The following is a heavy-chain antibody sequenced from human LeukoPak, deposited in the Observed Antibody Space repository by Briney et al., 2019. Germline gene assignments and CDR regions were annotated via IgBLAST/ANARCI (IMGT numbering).Heavy chain of an antibody. D-gene: IGHD3-22*01. J-gene: IGHJ4*02. CDR1: GYTCTGYY. Sequence: ASVKVSCKASGYTCTGYYMHWVRQAPGPGLEWMGWINPYSGDTNYAQKFQGRVTMTRDTSISTAYMELSTLRSDDTAVYYCARASYDSSLRIDDIWGQGALVTVSS. V-gene: IGHV1-2*02. CDR3: ARASYDSSLRIDDI. CDR2: INPYSGDT.